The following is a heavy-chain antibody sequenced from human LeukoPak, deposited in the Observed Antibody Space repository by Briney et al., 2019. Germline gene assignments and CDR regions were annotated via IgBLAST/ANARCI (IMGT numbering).Heavy chain of an antibody. D-gene: IGHD3-22*01. Sequence: ASVKVSCKPSRYTFTDYFIHWVRQAPGQGLEWMGWINPHSGVTNYAQKFQARVTLTRDTTISTAYMELSGLRSDDTAVYFCARELIEDQNWFDPWGQGSQVTVSS. J-gene: IGHJ5*02. CDR1: RYTFTDYF. CDR2: INPHSGVT. CDR3: ARELIEDQNWFDP. V-gene: IGHV1-2*02.